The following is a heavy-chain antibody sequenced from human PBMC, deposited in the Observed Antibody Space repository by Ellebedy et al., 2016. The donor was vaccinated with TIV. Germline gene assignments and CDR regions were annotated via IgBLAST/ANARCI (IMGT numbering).Heavy chain of an antibody. D-gene: IGHD3-22*01. CDR3: AHILAGRYDSSGYHKYKNWFDP. V-gene: IGHV2-5*02. CDR1: GFSLSTSGVG. CDR2: IYWDDDK. J-gene: IGHJ5*02. Sequence: SGPTLVXPTQTLTLTCTFSGFSLSTSGVGVGWIRQPPGKALEWLALIYWDDDKRYSPSLKSRLTITKDTSKNQVVLTMTNMDPVDTATYYCAHILAGRYDSSGYHKYKNWFDPWGQGTLVTVSS.